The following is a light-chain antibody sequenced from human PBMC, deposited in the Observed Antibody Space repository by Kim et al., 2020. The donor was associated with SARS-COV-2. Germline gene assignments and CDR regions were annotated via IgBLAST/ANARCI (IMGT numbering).Light chain of an antibody. CDR2: QDT. CDR3: QAWDTSTYV. V-gene: IGLV3-1*01. J-gene: IGLJ1*01. CDR1: KLGHKY. Sequence: VSPGQTASITCSGDKLGHKYVCWYQQKPGQSPVLVFYQDTKRPSEIPERFSGSNSGNTATLTISGTQAMDEADYYCQAWDTSTYVFGTGTKVTVL.